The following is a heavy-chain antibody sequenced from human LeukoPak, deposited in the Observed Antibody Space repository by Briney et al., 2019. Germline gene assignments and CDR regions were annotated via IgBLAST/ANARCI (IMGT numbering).Heavy chain of an antibody. J-gene: IGHJ4*02. D-gene: IGHD6-19*01. CDR2: IYSGGST. Sequence: GGSLRLSCAASGVTVSSNYMSWVRQAPGKGLEWVSVIYSGGSTYYADSVKGRFTTSRDNSKNTLYLQMNSLRAEDTAVYYCALFPVAAFRFDYWGQGTLVTVSS. V-gene: IGHV3-53*01. CDR1: GVTVSSNY. CDR3: ALFPVAAFRFDY.